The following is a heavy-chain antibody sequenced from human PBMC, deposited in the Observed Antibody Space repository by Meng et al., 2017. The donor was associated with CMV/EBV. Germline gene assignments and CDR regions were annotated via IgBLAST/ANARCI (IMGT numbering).Heavy chain of an antibody. V-gene: IGHV4-4*07. CDR3: ARAGRPTYYYYYMDV. J-gene: IGHJ6*03. CDR1: GCSTSSYY. Sequence: LQASGPGLVRPSETLALTCMVSGCSTSSYYWRWTRQPAGKGLEWIGRIYTSGSTNYNPSLKSRVTMSVDTSKNQFSLKLSSVTAADTAVYYCARAGRPTYYYYYMDVWSKGTTVTVSS. CDR2: IYTSGST.